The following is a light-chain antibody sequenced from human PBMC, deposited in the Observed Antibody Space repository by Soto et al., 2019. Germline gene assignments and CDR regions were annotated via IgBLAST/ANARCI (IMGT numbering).Light chain of an antibody. V-gene: IGKV3D-20*02. CDR1: QSVSNNY. CDR2: GAS. CDR3: QQRSNSPPWIT. J-gene: IGKJ5*01. Sequence: EIVLTQSPGTLSLSPGESATLSCRASQSVSNNYLAWYQQKPGQAPRLLIYGASNRATGIPDRFSGSGSGTDFTLTISRLEPEDFAVYYCQQRSNSPPWITFGQGTRLEI.